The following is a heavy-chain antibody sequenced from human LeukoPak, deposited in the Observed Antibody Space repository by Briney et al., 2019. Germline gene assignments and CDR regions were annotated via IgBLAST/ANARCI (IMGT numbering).Heavy chain of an antibody. V-gene: IGHV1-69*13. Sequence: GASVKVSCKASGGTFSSYAISWVRQAPGQGLEWMGGIIPIFGTANYAQKFQGRVTITADESTSTAYMELSSLRSEDTAVYYCARVVRGDILTGYYTLDYWGRGTLVTVSS. CDR3: ARVVRGDILTGYYTLDY. J-gene: IGHJ4*02. CDR1: GGTFSSYA. D-gene: IGHD3-9*01. CDR2: IIPIFGTA.